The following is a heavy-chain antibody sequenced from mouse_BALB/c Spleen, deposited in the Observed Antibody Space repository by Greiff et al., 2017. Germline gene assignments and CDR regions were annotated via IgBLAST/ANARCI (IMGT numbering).Heavy chain of an antibody. CDR2: ISSGGGST. V-gene: IGHV5-12-1*01. CDR1: GFAFSSYD. D-gene: IGHD2-4*01. Sequence: EVQLVESGGGLVKPGGSLKLSCAASGFAFSSYDMSWVRQTPEKRLEWVAYISSGGGSTYYPDTVKGRFTISRDNDKNTLYQQMNSLKSEDTARYYCARQGDDYSFAYWGQGTLVTVSA. J-gene: IGHJ3*01. CDR3: ARQGDDYSFAY.